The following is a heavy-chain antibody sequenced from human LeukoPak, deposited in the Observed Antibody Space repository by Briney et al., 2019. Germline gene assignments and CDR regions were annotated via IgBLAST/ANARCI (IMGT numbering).Heavy chain of an antibody. J-gene: IGHJ4*02. CDR1: GYTFSDYG. Sequence: SVKVSCKASGYTFSDYGISWVRQAPGQGLEWMGRIIPILGIANYAQKFQGRVTITADKSTSTAYMELSSLRSEDTAVYYCARLVYDPDYDSSGYWGQGTLVTVSS. D-gene: IGHD3-3*01. CDR3: ARLVYDPDYDSSGY. CDR2: IIPILGIA. V-gene: IGHV1-69*04.